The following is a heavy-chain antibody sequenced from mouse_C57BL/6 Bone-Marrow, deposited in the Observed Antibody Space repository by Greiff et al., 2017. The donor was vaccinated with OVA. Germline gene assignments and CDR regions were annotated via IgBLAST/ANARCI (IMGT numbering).Heavy chain of an antibody. V-gene: IGHV5-17*01. Sequence: DVKLVESGGGLVKPGGSLKLSCAASGFTFSDYGMHWVRQAPEEGLEWVAYISSGSSTIYYADTVKGRFTIARDNAKNTLFLQMTSLRSEDTAMYYCARGPFNYGSGYEGFAYWGQGTLVTVSA. CDR1: GFTFSDYG. D-gene: IGHD1-1*01. J-gene: IGHJ3*01. CDR2: ISSGSSTI. CDR3: ARGPFNYGSGYEGFAY.